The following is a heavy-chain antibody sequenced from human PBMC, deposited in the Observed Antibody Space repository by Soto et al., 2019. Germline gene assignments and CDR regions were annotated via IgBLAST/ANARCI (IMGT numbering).Heavy chain of an antibody. D-gene: IGHD3-10*01. CDR1: GFTFSSYA. CDR2: ISGSGGST. CDR3: ATHLLLWFGESEI. V-gene: IGHV3-23*01. Sequence: PGGSLRLSCAASGFTFSSYAMSWVRQAPGKGLEWVSAISGSGGSTYYADSVKGRFTISRDNSKNTLYLQMNSLRAEDTAVYYCATHLLLWFGESEIWGQGTMVTVSS. J-gene: IGHJ3*02.